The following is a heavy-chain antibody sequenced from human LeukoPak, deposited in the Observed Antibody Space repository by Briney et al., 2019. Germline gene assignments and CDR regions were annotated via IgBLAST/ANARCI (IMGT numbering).Heavy chain of an antibody. J-gene: IGHJ6*03. V-gene: IGHV4-59*01. Sequence: SETLSLTCTVSGGSISSYYWSWIRQPPGKGLEWIGYIYYSGSTNYNPSLKSRVTIPVDTSKNQFSLKLSSVTAADAAVYYCAKDAVAGNNYYYYYYMDVWGKGTTVTVSS. D-gene: IGHD6-19*01. CDR2: IYYSGST. CDR1: GGSISSYY. CDR3: AKDAVAGNNYYYYYYMDV.